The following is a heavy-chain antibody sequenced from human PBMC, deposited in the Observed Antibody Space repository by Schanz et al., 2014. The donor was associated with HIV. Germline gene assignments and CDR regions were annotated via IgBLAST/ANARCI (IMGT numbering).Heavy chain of an antibody. CDR1: GFSFDDYA. V-gene: IGHV3-9*01. CDR3: ALSRPSGYGGSWYFDL. CDR2: ISWNSGSI. Sequence: EVQLVESGGGLVQPGRSLRLSCAASGFSFDDYAMHWVRQAPGKGLEWVSGISWNSGSIGYADSVKGRFTISRDNAKNSLYLQMNSLRDEDTAVYYCALSRPSGYGGSWYFDLWGRGTLVAVSS. D-gene: IGHD2-15*01. J-gene: IGHJ2*01.